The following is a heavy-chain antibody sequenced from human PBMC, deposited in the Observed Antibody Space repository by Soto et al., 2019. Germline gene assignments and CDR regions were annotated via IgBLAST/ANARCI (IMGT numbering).Heavy chain of an antibody. CDR1: GGTFSSYA. J-gene: IGHJ4*02. D-gene: IGHD3-22*01. CDR2: IIPIFGTA. Sequence: QVQLVQSGAEVKKPGSSVKVSCKASGGTFSSYAISWVRQAPGQGLEWMGGIIPIFGTANYAQKFQGRVTITADESTSTAYMALSSLRSEDTAVYSCAREGASGSHMGYWGQGTLVTVSS. V-gene: IGHV1-69*01. CDR3: AREGASGSHMGY.